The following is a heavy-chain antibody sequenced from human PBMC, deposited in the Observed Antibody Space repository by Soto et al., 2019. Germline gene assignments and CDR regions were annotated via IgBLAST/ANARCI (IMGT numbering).Heavy chain of an antibody. CDR1: GGTFSGYV. V-gene: IGHV1-69*01. J-gene: IGHJ4*02. Sequence: QLVQSGSEVKKPGSSVKVSCQASGGTFSGYVVTWVRQAPGQGLEWMGEFVPLFGTTNYAQRFSGRITITAEASTSTAYMELRTLRSDDTAVYYCAPHGLGVSSPPYFDNWGQGTLVTVSS. CDR3: APHGLGVSSPPYFDN. D-gene: IGHD3-16*01. CDR2: FVPLFGTT.